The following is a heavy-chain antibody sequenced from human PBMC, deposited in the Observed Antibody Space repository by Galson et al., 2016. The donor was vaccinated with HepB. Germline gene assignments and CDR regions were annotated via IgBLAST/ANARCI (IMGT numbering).Heavy chain of an antibody. V-gene: IGHV3-9*01. J-gene: IGHJ6*02. CDR3: AKGHRADYYYGMDV. CDR1: GFTFDDYG. CDR2: ISWNSGRL. Sequence: SLRLSCAASGFTFDDYGMHWVRQAPGKGLEWVSGISWNSGRLGYADSVKGRFTISRDNAKNSLYLQMNSLRAEDTALYFCAKGHRADYYYGMDVWGQGTTVTVSS.